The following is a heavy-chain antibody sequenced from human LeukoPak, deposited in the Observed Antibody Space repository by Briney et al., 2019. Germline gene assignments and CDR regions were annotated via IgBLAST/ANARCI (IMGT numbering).Heavy chain of an antibody. CDR1: GFTFSSYW. Sequence: GGSLRLSCAASGFTFSSYWMSWVRQAPGKGLEWVANIKQDGSEKYYVDSVKGRFTISRDNSKNTLYLQMNSLRAEDTAVYYRAKESGTKREFDYWGQGTLVTVSS. CDR2: IKQDGSEK. CDR3: AKESGTKREFDY. J-gene: IGHJ4*02. D-gene: IGHD1-14*01. V-gene: IGHV3-7*03.